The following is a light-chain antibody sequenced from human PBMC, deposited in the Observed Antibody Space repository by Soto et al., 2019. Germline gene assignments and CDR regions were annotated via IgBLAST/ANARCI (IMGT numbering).Light chain of an antibody. V-gene: IGKV3-15*01. CDR2: GAS. Sequence: IVMTQSPATLSVAPGERVTFSCRASQGISRKVAWYQHKPGQAPRLLISGASTGATGIPARFSGSGSGTEFTLTISSLQSADCAIYYCQQYHTWPITFGGGTKVDIK. J-gene: IGKJ4*01. CDR3: QQYHTWPIT. CDR1: QGISRK.